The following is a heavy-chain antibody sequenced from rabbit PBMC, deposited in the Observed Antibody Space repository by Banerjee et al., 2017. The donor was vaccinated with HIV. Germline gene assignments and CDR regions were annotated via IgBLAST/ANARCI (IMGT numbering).Heavy chain of an antibody. V-gene: IGHV1S40*01. D-gene: IGHD4-1*01. CDR2: IYAGSSGST. CDR3: ARGGYSSGWGVNL. CDR1: GFTLSSYW. J-gene: IGHJ4*01. Sequence: QSLEESGGDLVKPGASLTLTCTASGFTLSSYWICWVRQAPGKGLEWIACIYAGSSGSTYYASWAKGRFTISKTSSTTVTLQMTSLTAADTATYFCARGGYSSGWGVNLWGPGTLVTVS.